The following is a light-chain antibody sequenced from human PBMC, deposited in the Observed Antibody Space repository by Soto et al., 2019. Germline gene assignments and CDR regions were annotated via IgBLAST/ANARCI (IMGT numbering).Light chain of an antibody. Sequence: QSVLAQPASVFGSPGQSITISCPGSFIDISVFYYLSWYQQNPGRAPRLLIYQVTSRASAVSHRLSGSKSGTTPSLTISGLHPEDEAEDYCNSYSSTTFDVFGTGTNVTVL. CDR2: QVT. J-gene: IGLJ1*01. CDR3: NSYSSTTFDV. V-gene: IGLV2-14*01. CDR1: FIDISVFYY.